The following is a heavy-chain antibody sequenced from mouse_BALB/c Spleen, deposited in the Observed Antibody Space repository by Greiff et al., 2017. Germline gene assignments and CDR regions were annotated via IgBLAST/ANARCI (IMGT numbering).Heavy chain of an antibody. V-gene: IGHV10-1*02. CDR1: GFTFNTYA. J-gene: IGHJ2*01. Sequence: VQLKESGGGLVQPKGSLKLSCAASGFTFNTYAMNWVRQAPGKGLEWVARIRSKSNNYATYYADSVKDRFTISRDDSQSMLYLQMNNLKTEDTAMYYCVRLIDYWGQGTTLTVSS. CDR2: IRSKSNNYAT. D-gene: IGHD1-3*01. CDR3: VRLIDY.